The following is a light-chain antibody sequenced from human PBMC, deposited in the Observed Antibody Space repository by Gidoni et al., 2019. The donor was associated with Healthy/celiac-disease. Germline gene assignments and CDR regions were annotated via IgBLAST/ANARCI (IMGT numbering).Light chain of an antibody. CDR1: QSISSY. V-gene: IGKV1-39*01. J-gene: IGKJ1*01. CDR2: AAS. CDR3: QQIYSTPRT. Sequence: IQLTQSPSSLSASVGDRVTITCRASQSISSYLNWYQQKPGKAPKLLIYAASSLQSGVPSRFSGSGSGTDFTLTISSLQPEDFATYYCQQIYSTPRTFGRGTKVEIK.